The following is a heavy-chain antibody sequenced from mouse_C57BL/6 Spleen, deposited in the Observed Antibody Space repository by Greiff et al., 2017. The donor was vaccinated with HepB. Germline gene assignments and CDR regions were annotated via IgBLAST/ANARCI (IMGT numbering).Heavy chain of an antibody. J-gene: IGHJ4*01. CDR3: ARGEDYDEGDAMDY. Sequence: QSGAELVRPGASVKMSCKASGYTFTSYNMHWVKQTPRQGLEWIGAIYPGNGDTSYNQKFKGKATLTVDKSSSTAYMQLSSLTSEDSAVYFCARGEDYDEGDAMDYWGQGTSVTVSS. CDR2: IYPGNGDT. D-gene: IGHD2-4*01. CDR1: GYTFTSYN. V-gene: IGHV1-12*01.